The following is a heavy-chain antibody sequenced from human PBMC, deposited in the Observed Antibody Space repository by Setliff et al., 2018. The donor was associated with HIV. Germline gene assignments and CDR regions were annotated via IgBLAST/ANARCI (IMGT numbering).Heavy chain of an antibody. CDR3: ARAWPYDSSGSLGAFDI. CDR1: GGSISSGSYY. Sequence: KASETLSLTCTVSGGSISSGSYYWSWIRQTPGKRLEWLGSIYQSGSTSYNPSLKSRVTISVDTSKTQFSLKLSSVTAADTAVYHCARAWPYDSSGSLGAFDIWGQGTMVTVSS. J-gene: IGHJ3*02. V-gene: IGHV4-39*07. D-gene: IGHD3-22*01. CDR2: IYQSGST.